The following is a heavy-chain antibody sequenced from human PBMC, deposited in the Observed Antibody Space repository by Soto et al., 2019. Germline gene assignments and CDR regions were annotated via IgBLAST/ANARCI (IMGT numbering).Heavy chain of an antibody. J-gene: IGHJ4*02. CDR3: AKDGYGYYFDY. D-gene: IGHD5-18*01. Sequence: GGSLRLSCAASGFTFSRYAMSWVSQAPGKGLEWVSAISGSGGSTYYADSVKGRFTISRDNSKNTLYLQMNSLRAEDTAVYYCAKDGYGYYFDYWGQGTLVTVSS. CDR2: ISGSGGST. V-gene: IGHV3-23*01. CDR1: GFTFSRYA.